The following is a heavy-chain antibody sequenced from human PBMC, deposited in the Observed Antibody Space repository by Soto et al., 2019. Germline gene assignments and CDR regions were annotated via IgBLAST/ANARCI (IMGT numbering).Heavy chain of an antibody. D-gene: IGHD3-3*01. CDR3: ARKVFLEWLSGWLDQ. CDR1: GYSFTSYL. Sequence: PGESLKISCKGSGYSFTSYLISWVRQMPGKGLEWMGRIDPSDSYTNYSPSFQGHVTISADKSISTAYLQWSSLKASDTAMYYCARKVFLEWLSGWLDQWGQGTLVTVSS. J-gene: IGHJ5*02. CDR2: IDPSDSYT. V-gene: IGHV5-10-1*01.